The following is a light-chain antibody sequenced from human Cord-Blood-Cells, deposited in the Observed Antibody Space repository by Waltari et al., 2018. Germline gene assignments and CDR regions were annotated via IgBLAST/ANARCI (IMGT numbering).Light chain of an antibody. J-gene: IGKJ3*01. CDR2: GAS. Sequence: EIVLTQSPDTLSLSPGERATLSCRASQSVSSSYLAWYQQKPGQAPRLLIYGASSRATCIPDRFSGSGSGTDFTLTISRLEPEDLAVYYCQQYGSSPPITFGPGTKVDIK. CDR3: QQYGSSPPIT. CDR1: QSVSSSY. V-gene: IGKV3-20*01.